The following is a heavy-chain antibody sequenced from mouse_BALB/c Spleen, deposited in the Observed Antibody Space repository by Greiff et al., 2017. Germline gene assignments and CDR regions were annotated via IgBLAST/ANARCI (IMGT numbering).Heavy chain of an antibody. CDR2: IDPANGNT. CDR1: GFNIKDTY. Sequence: VQLQQSGAELVKPGASVKLSCTASGFNIKDTYMHWVKQRPEQGLEWIGRIDPANGNTKYDPKFQGKATITADTSSNTAYLQLSSLTSEDTAVYYCARSDYYGSRWYFDVWGAGTTVTVSS. CDR3: ARSDYYGSRWYFDV. D-gene: IGHD1-1*01. V-gene: IGHV14-3*02. J-gene: IGHJ1*01.